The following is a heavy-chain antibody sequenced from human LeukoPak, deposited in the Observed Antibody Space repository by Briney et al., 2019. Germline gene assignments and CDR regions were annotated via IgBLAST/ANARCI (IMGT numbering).Heavy chain of an antibody. CDR1: GFTFSSYA. CDR2: ISGSGGST. CDR3: AKFFLTGYGTWGPFDY. D-gene: IGHD3-9*01. J-gene: IGHJ4*02. V-gene: IGHV3-23*01. Sequence: GGSLRLSCAASGFTFSSYAMSWVRQAPGKGLEWVSAISGSGGSTYYADSVKGRFTISRDNSKNTLYLQMNSLRAEDTAVYYCAKFFLTGYGTWGPFDYWGQGTLVTVSS.